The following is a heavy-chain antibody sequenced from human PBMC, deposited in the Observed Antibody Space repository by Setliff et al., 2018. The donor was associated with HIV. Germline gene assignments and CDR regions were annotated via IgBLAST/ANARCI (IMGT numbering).Heavy chain of an antibody. CDR2: IYSGGDT. Sequence: GGSLRLSCAASGITVSSNYMSWVRQAPGKGLEWVSLIYSGGDTYYADSVKGRFTIPRDNAKNSLILQMDNLRAEDTAVYYCGRGFGYSTPLVMYWGQGSLVTVSS. CDR3: GRGFGYSTPLVMY. CDR1: GITVSSNY. J-gene: IGHJ4*02. V-gene: IGHV3-66*01. D-gene: IGHD3-22*01.